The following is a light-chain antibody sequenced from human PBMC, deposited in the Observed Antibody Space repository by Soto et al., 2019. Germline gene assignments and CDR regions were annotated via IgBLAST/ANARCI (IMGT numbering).Light chain of an antibody. CDR1: SSEVGGYNY. Sequence: QSVLTQPASVSGSPRQSITISCTGTSSEVGGYNYVSWYQQHPGKAPKLMIYDVSNRPSGVSNRFSGSKSGNPASLTISGLQAEDEADYYCSSYTSSSTRVFGTGTKLTVL. CDR2: DVS. J-gene: IGLJ1*01. V-gene: IGLV2-14*01. CDR3: SSYTSSSTRV.